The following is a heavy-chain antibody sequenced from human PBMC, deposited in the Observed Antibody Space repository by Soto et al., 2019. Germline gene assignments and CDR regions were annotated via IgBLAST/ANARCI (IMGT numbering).Heavy chain of an antibody. CDR1: GYIFTSYG. CDR2: ISGFNGNT. V-gene: IGHV1-18*04. D-gene: IGHD3-10*01. J-gene: IGHJ5*02. Sequence: ASVKVSCKASGYIFTSYGISWVRQAPGRGLEWMGWISGFNGNTNYAQNVQGRVSMTTDKSTNTAYMELRSLTSDDTAVYYCARGPRYCGSSTCFAGVTWFDPWGQGTPVTVSS. CDR3: ARGPRYCGSSTCFAGVTWFDP.